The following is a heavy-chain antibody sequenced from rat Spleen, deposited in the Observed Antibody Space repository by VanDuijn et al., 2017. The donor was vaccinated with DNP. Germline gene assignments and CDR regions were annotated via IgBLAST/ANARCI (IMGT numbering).Heavy chain of an antibody. CDR3: ETYYDGSYYGYAMDA. CDR1: GFSLTSYG. V-gene: IGHV5-19*01. J-gene: IGHJ4*01. CDR2: ISTSGSRT. Sequence: VQLKESGPGLVQPSQTLSLTCTVSGFSLTSYGVRWVRQAPKKGLEWVATISTSGSRTYYPDSVKGRFTISRDNAESTLYLQMDSLRSEDTATYYCETYYDGSYYGYAMDAWGQGTSVTVSS. D-gene: IGHD1-12*02.